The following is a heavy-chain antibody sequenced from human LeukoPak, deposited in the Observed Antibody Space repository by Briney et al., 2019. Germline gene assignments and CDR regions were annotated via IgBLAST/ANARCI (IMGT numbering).Heavy chain of an antibody. J-gene: IGHJ5*02. CDR2: INHSGST. V-gene: IGHV4-34*01. Sequence: SETLSLTCAVYGGSFSGYYWSWIRQPPGKGLEWIGEINHSGSTNYNPSLKSRVTISVDTSKNQFSLKLSSVTAADTAVYYCAREKGDYDSSGYTWFDPWGQGTLVTVSS. D-gene: IGHD3-22*01. CDR1: GGSFSGYY. CDR3: AREKGDYDSSGYTWFDP.